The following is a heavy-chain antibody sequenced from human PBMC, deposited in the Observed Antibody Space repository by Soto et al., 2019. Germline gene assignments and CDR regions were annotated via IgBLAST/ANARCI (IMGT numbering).Heavy chain of an antibody. D-gene: IGHD5-18*01. CDR3: ARDEGYSSRTDYYYGMDV. V-gene: IGHV4-31*03. Sequence: SEPLSVTRTVSSASISSGGCYWSWVRQHPGKGLEWIGYIYYSGSTYYNPSLKSRVTISVDTSKNQFSLKLSSVTAADTAVYYCARDEGYSSRTDYYYGMDVWGQGTTVTVS. CDR2: IYYSGST. J-gene: IGHJ6*02. CDR1: SASISSGGCY.